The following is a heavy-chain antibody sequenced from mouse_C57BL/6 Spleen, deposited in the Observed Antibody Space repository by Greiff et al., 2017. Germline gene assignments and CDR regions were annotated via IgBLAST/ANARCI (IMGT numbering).Heavy chain of an antibody. CDR2: ISYDGSN. D-gene: IGHD2-2*01. CDR1: GYSITSGYY. V-gene: IGHV3-6*01. Sequence: EVQLQQSGPGLVKPSQSLSLTCSVTGYSITSGYYWNWIRQFPGNKLEWMGYISYDGSNNYNPSLKNRISITRDTSKNQFFLKLNSVTTEDTATYYCARDGVTTWGFAYWGQGTLVTVSA. CDR3: ARDGVTTWGFAY. J-gene: IGHJ3*01.